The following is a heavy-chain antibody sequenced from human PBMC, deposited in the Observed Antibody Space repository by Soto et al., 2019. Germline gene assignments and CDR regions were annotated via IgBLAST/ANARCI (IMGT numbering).Heavy chain of an antibody. J-gene: IGHJ4*02. D-gene: IGHD2-15*01. V-gene: IGHV3-72*01. CDR1: GFVFSDPY. CDR3: VRWQQGAADY. Sequence: EVQLVESGGGLVQPGGSLRLSCAVSGFVFSDPYMDWVRQAPGKGLEWVGRTRNRAQRYITEYAALVKGRFTISRDDSKNLLSQQMSSLKPVYTAMYYWVRWQQGAADYWGQGTLVTVSS. CDR2: TRNRAQRYIT.